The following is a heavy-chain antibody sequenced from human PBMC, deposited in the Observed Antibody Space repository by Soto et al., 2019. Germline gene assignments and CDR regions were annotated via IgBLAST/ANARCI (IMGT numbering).Heavy chain of an antibody. CDR2: IYYSGST. CDR3: ARYFSGYSSGWYDYYYYYGMDV. CDR1: GGSISSYY. V-gene: IGHV4-59*01. D-gene: IGHD6-19*01. J-gene: IGHJ6*02. Sequence: PSETLSLTCTVSGGSISSYYWSWIRQPPGKGLEWIGYIYYSGSTNYNPSLKSRVTISVDTSKNQFSLKLSSVTAADTAVYYCARYFSGYSSGWYDYYYYYGMDVWGQGTTVTVSS.